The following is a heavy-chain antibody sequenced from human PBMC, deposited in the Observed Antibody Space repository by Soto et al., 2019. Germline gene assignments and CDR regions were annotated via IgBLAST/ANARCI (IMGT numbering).Heavy chain of an antibody. CDR2: INPDSGGS. CDR3: ARLRVPHDSLPYPYDAFDV. V-gene: IGHV1-2*02. D-gene: IGHD3-22*01. CDR1: AYTFTDHF. J-gene: IGHJ3*01. Sequence: QVHLVQSGPEVRKPGASVKVSCKASAYTFTDHFIHWVRQAPGQGLEWMAWINPDSGGSNYAQKFQGRVTMTRDTSISTAYMELSGLRSDDTAIYYCARLRVPHDSLPYPYDAFDVWGQGTLVTVSS.